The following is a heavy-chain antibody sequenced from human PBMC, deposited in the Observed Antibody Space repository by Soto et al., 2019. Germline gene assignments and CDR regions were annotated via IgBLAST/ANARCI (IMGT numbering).Heavy chain of an antibody. V-gene: IGHV4-39*01. J-gene: IGHJ5*02. CDR3: ARHSRFSWFDP. CDR1: GGSITSSSYY. Sequence: XXTLSLTCTVSGGSITSSSYYWGWIRQPRGKGLEWIAXIYYTXSPYYTKSPKXXVTISVDXXKNQFSLKMSSVTAADTAVYYCARHSRFSWFDPWGQGTLVTVSS. CDR2: IYYTXSP.